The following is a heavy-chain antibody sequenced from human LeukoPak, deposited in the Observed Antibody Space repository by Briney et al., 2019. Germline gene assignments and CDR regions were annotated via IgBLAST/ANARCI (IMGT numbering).Heavy chain of an antibody. CDR3: AREGSSGPTPDY. CDR2: INPNSGGT. D-gene: IGHD3-22*01. V-gene: IGHV1-2*02. CDR1: GYTFTGYY. J-gene: IGHJ4*02. Sequence: ASVKVSCMASGYTFTGYYMHWVRQAPGQGLEWMGWINPNSGGTNYAQKFQGRVTMTRDTSISTAYMELSRLRSDDTAVYYCAREGSSGPTPDYWGQGTLVTVSS.